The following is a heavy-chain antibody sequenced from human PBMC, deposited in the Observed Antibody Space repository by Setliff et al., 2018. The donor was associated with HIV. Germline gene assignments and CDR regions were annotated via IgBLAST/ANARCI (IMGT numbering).Heavy chain of an antibody. CDR1: GGSINSGTYY. CDR3: ARGAEYPNWYFDL. CDR2: VYSSGSA. V-gene: IGHV4-61*02. Sequence: SETLSLTCTVSGGSINSGTYYWSWIRQPAGKGLEWIGRVYSSGSANYNPSLTSRVTMSVDTSKNQFSLNLNSLTAADTAIYYCARGAEYPNWYFDLWGRGTLVTVSS. J-gene: IGHJ2*01.